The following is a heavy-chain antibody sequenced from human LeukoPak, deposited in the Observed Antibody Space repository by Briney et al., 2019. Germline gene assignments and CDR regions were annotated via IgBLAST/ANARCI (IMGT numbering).Heavy chain of an antibody. CDR1: GFTFSSYS. J-gene: IGHJ4*02. V-gene: IGHV3-21*01. D-gene: IGHD6-13*01. Sequence: GGSLRLSCAASGFTFSSYSMSWVRQAAGKGLEWVSSISSSTSYIYYADTVTGRFTISRDNAKNSLYLQMNSLRAEDTAVYYCARDRWTAAGTFDYWGQGTLVTVSS. CDR3: ARDRWTAAGTFDY. CDR2: ISSSTSYI.